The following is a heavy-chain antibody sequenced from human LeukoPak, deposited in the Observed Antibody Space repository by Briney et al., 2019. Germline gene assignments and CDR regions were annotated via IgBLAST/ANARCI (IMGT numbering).Heavy chain of an antibody. CDR1: GFTFDHYD. CDR2: ISGDGGST. CDR3: ANAQWMGGYFYFDY. J-gene: IGHJ4*02. D-gene: IGHD3-22*01. Sequence: GGSLRLFCAASGFTFDHYDMHWVPRAPGKGLVWVSHISGDGGSTLYADSVRGRFNISRDNSKHCMYLHMNSTICEASTLFCFANAQWMGGYFYFDYWGQGTLVTVP. V-gene: IGHV3-43*02.